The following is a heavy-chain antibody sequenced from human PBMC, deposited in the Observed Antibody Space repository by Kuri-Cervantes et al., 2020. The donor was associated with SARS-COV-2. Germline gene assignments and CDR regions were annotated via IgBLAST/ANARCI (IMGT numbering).Heavy chain of an antibody. J-gene: IGHJ4*02. V-gene: IGHV3-73*01. CDR1: GFTVSSNY. Sequence: GGSLRLSCAASGFTVSSNYMNWVRQAPGKGLEWVGRVRGKANNYATAYAASVKGRFTISRDDSKNMAYLQMNSLKTEDTAVYYCTTLIDYWGQGTLVTVSS. CDR2: VRGKANNYAT. CDR3: TTLIDY.